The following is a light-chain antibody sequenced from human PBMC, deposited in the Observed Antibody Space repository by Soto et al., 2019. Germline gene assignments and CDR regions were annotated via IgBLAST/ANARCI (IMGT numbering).Light chain of an antibody. J-gene: IGLJ1*01. CDR2: GNS. Sequence: QSALTQPPSASGTPGQRVTISCSGSSSNIGVYFVSWYQLLPGTAPKLLIYGNSQRPSGVPARFSGSKSGTSASLAISGLRSEDEADYYCATWDYSLSDFYVFGTGTKLSVL. CDR3: ATWDYSLSDFYV. CDR1: SSNIGVYF. V-gene: IGLV1-47*01.